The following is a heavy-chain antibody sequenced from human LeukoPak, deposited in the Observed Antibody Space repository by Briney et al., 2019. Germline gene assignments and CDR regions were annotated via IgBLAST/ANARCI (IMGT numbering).Heavy chain of an antibody. CDR2: INCQSTTM. CDR3: ARDNLWAFDS. V-gene: IGHV3-48*02. J-gene: IGHJ3*02. D-gene: IGHD3-10*01. CDR1: GFTFSSYS. Sequence: GGSLSLTCEASGFTFSSYSMNWVRQAPGKGLEWVSNINCQSTTMDYAASVKGRVSISRDRAKSSLFLQMNSLRDEDTAVYYCARDNLWAFDSGGQGTMVTVSS.